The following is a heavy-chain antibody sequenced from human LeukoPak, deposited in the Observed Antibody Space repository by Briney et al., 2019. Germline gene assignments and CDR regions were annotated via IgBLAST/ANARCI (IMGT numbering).Heavy chain of an antibody. CDR1: GFTFSSYA. J-gene: IGHJ4*02. Sequence: PGGSLRLSCAASGFTFSSYAMHWVRQAPGKGLEWVAVISYDGSNKYYADSVKGRFTISRDNSKNTLYLQMSSLRADDTAVYYCAKVLRDGYGDSVDYWGRGTLVTVSS. CDR3: AKVLRDGYGDSVDY. D-gene: IGHD4-17*01. V-gene: IGHV3-30*04. CDR2: ISYDGSNK.